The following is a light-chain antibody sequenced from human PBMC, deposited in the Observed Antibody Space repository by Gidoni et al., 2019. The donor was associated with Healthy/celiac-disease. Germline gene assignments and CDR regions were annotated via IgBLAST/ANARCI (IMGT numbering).Light chain of an antibody. V-gene: IGKV4-1*01. J-gene: IGKJ1*01. Sequence: DIVMTQSPESQAVSLGERATINCKSGQTLLHPSKNKYYLSWYQQKPGQSPRLLIYWASTRESGVPDRFSGSGSGTEFTLTISSLQAEDVATYFCQQHFSIPWTFGQGSRVELK. CDR3: QQHFSIPWT. CDR1: QTLLHPSKNKYY. CDR2: WAS.